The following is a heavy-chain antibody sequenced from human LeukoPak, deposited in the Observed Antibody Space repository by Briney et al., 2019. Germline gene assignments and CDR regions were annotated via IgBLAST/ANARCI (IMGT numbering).Heavy chain of an antibody. J-gene: IGHJ4*02. CDR2: IWSDGNNK. CDR1: GFTFSSYA. Sequence: GESLRLSCAASGFTFSSYAMHWVRQAPGKGLEWVAIIWSDGNNKYYADSVEGRFTISRDTSKNTLFLQMNSLRAEDTAVYYCASESYSSSWLGPSYGHFDYWGQGTLVTVSS. D-gene: IGHD6-13*01. CDR3: ASESYSSSWLGPSYGHFDY. V-gene: IGHV3-33*01.